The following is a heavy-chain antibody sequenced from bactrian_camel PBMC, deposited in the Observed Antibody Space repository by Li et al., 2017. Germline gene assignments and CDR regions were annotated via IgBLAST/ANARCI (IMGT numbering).Heavy chain of an antibody. CDR2: IYSDGSAG. CDR3: ATAPSGVEYEFAY. J-gene: IGHJ4*01. Sequence: HVQLVESGGGLVQPGGSLRLSCAASGFTLTNYHMTWVRQAPGKGLEWVSSIYSDGSAGYYADSVKGRFTISRDNAKNTVYLQMNSLKSEDTALYYCATAPSGVEYEFAYWGQGTQVTVS. V-gene: IGHV3-2*01. D-gene: IGHD5*01. CDR1: GFTLTNYH.